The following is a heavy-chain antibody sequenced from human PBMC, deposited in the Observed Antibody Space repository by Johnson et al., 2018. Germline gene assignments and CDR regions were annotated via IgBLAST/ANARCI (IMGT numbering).Heavy chain of an antibody. Sequence: VQLVQSGGGLVKPGGSLRLSCAASGFTFSNAWMSWVRQAPGKGLEWVGRIKSKTDGGTIDYVAPVKGRFTIPREDSKNTLYLQINSLKTEDTAVYYCTTNFLTSYDCGGGPGDVWGQGTTVTGSS. CDR2: IKSKTDGGTI. V-gene: IGHV3-15*01. J-gene: IGHJ6*02. CDR3: TTNFLTSYDCGGGPGDV. D-gene: IGHD3-3*01. CDR1: GFTFSNAW.